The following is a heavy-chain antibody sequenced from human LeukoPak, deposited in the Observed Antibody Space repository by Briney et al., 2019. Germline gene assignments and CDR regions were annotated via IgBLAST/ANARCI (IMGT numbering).Heavy chain of an antibody. Sequence: GGSLRLSCAASGFTFSDAWMHWVRQAPGKGLEWVGRIKSKTDGGTTDYAAPVKGRFTISRDDSKNTLYLQMNSLKTEDTAVYYCTTGASLKDIVVVPATIGVDYWGQGTLVTVSS. J-gene: IGHJ4*02. CDR2: IKSKTDGGTT. CDR1: GFTFSDAW. V-gene: IGHV3-15*01. CDR3: TTGASLKDIVVVPATIGVDY. D-gene: IGHD2-2*01.